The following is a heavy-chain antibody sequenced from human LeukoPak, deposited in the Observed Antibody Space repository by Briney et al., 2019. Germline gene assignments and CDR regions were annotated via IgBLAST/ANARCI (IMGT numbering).Heavy chain of an antibody. J-gene: IGHJ4*02. CDR3: AREIAAAGDY. D-gene: IGHD6-13*01. Sequence: SETLSLTCTVSGGSISSGAYYWSWIRQHPGKGLEWIGYIYYSGSTYYNPSLKSRVTISVDTSKNQFSLKLSSVTAADTAVYYCAREIAAAGDYWGQGTLVTVSS. CDR1: GGSISSGAYY. CDR2: IYYSGST. V-gene: IGHV4-31*03.